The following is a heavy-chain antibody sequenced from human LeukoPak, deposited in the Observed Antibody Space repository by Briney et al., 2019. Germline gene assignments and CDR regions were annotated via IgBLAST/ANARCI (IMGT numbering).Heavy chain of an antibody. D-gene: IGHD6-19*01. V-gene: IGHV3-49*04. CDR2: IRSKAYGGTT. CDR1: GLTFGDYA. Sequence: GRSLRLSCTASGLTFGDYAMSWVRQAPGKGLEWVGFIRSKAYGGTTEYAVSVKGRFTISRDDSKSIAYLQMNSLKTEDTAVYYCGAGLYYFDYWGQGTLVTVSS. CDR3: GAGLYYFDY. J-gene: IGHJ4*02.